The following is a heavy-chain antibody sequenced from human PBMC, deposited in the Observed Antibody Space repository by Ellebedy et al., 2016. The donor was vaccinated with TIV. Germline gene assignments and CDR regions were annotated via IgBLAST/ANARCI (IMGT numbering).Heavy chain of an antibody. CDR1: GFTFSSYW. CDR2: IKQDGSEK. J-gene: IGHJ6*02. V-gene: IGHV3-7*03. Sequence: GGSLRLSXAASGFTFSSYWMSWVRQAPGKGLEWVANIKQDGSEKYYVDSVKGRFTISRDNAKNSLYLQMNSLRAENTAVYYCARDLEVGNYYYYGMDVWGQGTTVTVSS. CDR3: ARDLEVGNYYYYGMDV. D-gene: IGHD3-22*01.